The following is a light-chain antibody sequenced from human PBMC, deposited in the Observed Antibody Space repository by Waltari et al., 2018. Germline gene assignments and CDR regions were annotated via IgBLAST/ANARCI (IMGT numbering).Light chain of an antibody. CDR3: QHYVRLPAT. CDR1: QIVSRS. J-gene: IGKJ1*01. V-gene: IGKV3-20*01. CDR2: GAS. Sequence: EIVLTQSPGTLSLSPGERATLSCRASQIVSRSLAWYQQKPGQAPRLLIYGASNRAAGIPDRFSGSGSGTDFSLTISRLEPEDFAVYYCQHYVRLPATFGQGTKVEIK.